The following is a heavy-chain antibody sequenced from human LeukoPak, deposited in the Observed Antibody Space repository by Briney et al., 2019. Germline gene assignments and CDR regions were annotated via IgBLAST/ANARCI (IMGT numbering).Heavy chain of an antibody. CDR1: GFTFSSYE. D-gene: IGHD3-9*01. CDR2: ISSSGSTI. J-gene: IGHJ4*02. CDR3: ARDDILTGYPTPFDY. Sequence: PGGSLRLSCAASGFTFSSYEMNWVRQAPGKGLEWVSYISSSGSTIHYIDSVKGRFTISRDNAKNSLYLQMNSLRAEDTAVYYCARDDILTGYPTPFDYWGQGTLVTVSS. V-gene: IGHV3-48*03.